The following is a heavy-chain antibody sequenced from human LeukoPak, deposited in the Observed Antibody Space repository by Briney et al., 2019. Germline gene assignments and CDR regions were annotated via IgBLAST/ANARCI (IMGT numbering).Heavy chain of an antibody. CDR1: GFSFSSYG. J-gene: IGHJ4*02. CDR2: IKSKTDGGTT. Sequence: GGSLRLACAASGFSFSSYGMSWVRQAPGKGLEWVGRIKSKTDGGTTDYAAPVKGRFTISRDDSKNTLYLQMNSLKTEDTAVYFCATGQWLILYYWGQGTLVTVSS. D-gene: IGHD6-19*01. CDR3: ATGQWLILYY. V-gene: IGHV3-15*01.